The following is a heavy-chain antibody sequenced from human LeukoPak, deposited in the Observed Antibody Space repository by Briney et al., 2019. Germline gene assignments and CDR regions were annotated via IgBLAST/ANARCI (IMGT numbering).Heavy chain of an antibody. CDR2: ISAYNGNT. Sequence: ASVKVSCKASGYTFTSYGISWVRQAPGQGLEWMGWISAYNGNTNYAQKLQGRGIMTTDTSTSTAYMELRSLRSDDTAVYYCARDRSVLYDSVWGGYRFDNWGRGPLCTVSS. J-gene: IGHJ4*02. D-gene: IGHD3-16*02. V-gene: IGHV1-18*01. CDR1: GYTFTSYG. CDR3: ARDRSVLYDSVWGGYRFDN.